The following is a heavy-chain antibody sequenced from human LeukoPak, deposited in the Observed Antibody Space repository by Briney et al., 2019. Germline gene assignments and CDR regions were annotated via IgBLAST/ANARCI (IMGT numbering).Heavy chain of an antibody. CDR1: GFTFSSYS. CDR3: AAPYCSGGSCYIEYFQH. J-gene: IGHJ1*01. Sequence: GGSLRLSCAASGFTFSSYSMNWLREAPGKGLEWVSSISSSSSHIYYADSVKGRFTISRDNAKNSLYLQMNSLRAEDTAVYYCAAPYCSGGSCYIEYFQHWGQGTLVTVSS. V-gene: IGHV3-21*01. D-gene: IGHD2-15*01. CDR2: ISSSSSHI.